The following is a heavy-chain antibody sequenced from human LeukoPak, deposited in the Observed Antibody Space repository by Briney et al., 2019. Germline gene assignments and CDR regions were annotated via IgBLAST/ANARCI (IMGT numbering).Heavy chain of an antibody. V-gene: IGHV4-59*08. CDR1: GGSISTYY. J-gene: IGHJ5*02. CDR3: ARHLGNWFDL. Sequence: SETLSPTCTVSGGSISTYYWSWIRQPPGKGLEWIGYIYYSGSTKYNPFLKSRVTMSVDTSKNQLSLYLTSVTAADTAVYFCARHLGNWFDLWGQGALVTVSS. CDR2: IYYSGST.